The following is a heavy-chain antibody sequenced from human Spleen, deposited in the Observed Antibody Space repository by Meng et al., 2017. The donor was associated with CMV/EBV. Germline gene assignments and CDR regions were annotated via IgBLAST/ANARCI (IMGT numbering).Heavy chain of an antibody. CDR3: ARGGTSLFPGANWFDP. CDR1: YTVTSYG. CDR2: ISAYNGNT. Sequence: YTVTSYGINWVRQAPGQGLEWMGWISAYNGNTNYAQNFRGRVTMTRDTSTSTAYMELRSLRSDDTAVYFCARGGTSLFPGANWFDPWGQGTLVTVSS. V-gene: IGHV1-18*01. D-gene: IGHD1-1*01. J-gene: IGHJ5*02.